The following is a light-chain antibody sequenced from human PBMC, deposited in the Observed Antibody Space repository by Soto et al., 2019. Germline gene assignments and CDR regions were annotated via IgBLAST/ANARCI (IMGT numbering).Light chain of an antibody. V-gene: IGKV3-15*01. CDR2: DAS. CDR3: QQYNNWPRS. CDR1: QSVSNN. Sequence: ETVMTQSPGTLSVSPGGRATLSCRASQSVSNNLAWYQQTPGQAPRLLIYDASIRASGIPARFSGSGSATEFTLTISSLQSEDSAIYYCQQYNNWPRSFGQGTKVDIK. J-gene: IGKJ1*01.